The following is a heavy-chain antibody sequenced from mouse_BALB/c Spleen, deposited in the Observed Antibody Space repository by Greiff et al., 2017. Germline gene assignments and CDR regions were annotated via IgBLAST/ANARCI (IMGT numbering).Heavy chain of an antibody. CDR2: IDPSDSET. CDR1: GYSFTSYW. D-gene: IGHD2-4*01. Sequence: VQLQQSGPQLVRPGASVKISCKASGYSFTSYWMHWVKQRPGQGLEWIGMIDPSDSETRLNQKFKDKATLTVDKSSSTAYMQLSSPTSEDSAVYYCAREGSTMITTRFAYWGQGTLVTVSA. V-gene: IGHV1S126*01. CDR3: AREGSTMITTRFAY. J-gene: IGHJ3*01.